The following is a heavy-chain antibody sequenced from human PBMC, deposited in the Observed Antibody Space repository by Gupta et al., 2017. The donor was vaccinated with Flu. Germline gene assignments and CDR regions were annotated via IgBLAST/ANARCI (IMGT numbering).Heavy chain of an antibody. CDR1: GFPFSTYA. CDR2: ISGYGGGT. CDR3: AKDLGEGITIFGVVISGFDP. D-gene: IGHD3-3*01. V-gene: IGHV3-23*01. J-gene: IGHJ5*02. Sequence: EVQVLESGGGLVQPGGSLRLSCEASGFPFSTYAMSWVRQAPGKGLEWVSTISGYGGGTHYADSVKGRFTISRDNSKNTLHLQMNSLRAEDTAIYYCAKDLGEGITIFGVVISGFDPWGQGTLVTVSS.